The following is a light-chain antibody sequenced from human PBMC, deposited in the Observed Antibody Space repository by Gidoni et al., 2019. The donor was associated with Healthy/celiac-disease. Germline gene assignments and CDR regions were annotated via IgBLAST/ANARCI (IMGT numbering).Light chain of an antibody. CDR1: QSVSSY. CDR3: QQRSNWP. V-gene: IGKV3-11*01. Sequence: EIVLTQSPATLSLSPGERATLSCRASQSVSSYLAWYQQKPGQAPWLLIYDASNRATGIQARFSGSGSGTDFTLTLSSLEPEDFAVYYCQQRSNWPLGGGTKVEIK. J-gene: IGKJ4*01. CDR2: DAS.